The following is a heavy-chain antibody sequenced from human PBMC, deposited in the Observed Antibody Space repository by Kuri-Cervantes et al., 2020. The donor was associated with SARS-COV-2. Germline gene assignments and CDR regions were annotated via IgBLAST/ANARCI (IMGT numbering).Heavy chain of an antibody. CDR1: GFTFSSYD. V-gene: IGHV3-13*04. J-gene: IGHJ5*02. Sequence: GESLKISCAASGFTFSSYDMHWVRQATGKGLEWVSAIGTAGDTYYPGSVKGRFTISRENAKNSLYLQMNSLRAGDTAVYYCARESSRYSSSALDPWGQGTLVTVSS. D-gene: IGHD6-6*01. CDR3: ARESSRYSSSALDP. CDR2: IGTAGDT.